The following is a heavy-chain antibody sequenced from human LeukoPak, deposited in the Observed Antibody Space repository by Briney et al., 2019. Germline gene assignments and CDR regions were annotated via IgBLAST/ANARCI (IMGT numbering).Heavy chain of an antibody. CDR2: IYYSGTT. V-gene: IGHV4-31*03. D-gene: IGHD1/OR15-1a*01. J-gene: IGHJ4*02. CDR3: ARFTFGNRDY. Sequence: SETLSLTCTVSGGSISGGTYYWTWIRQHPGKGLEWIGSIYYSGTTYYNPSLKSRVTISVDTSKNQFSLKLSSVTAADTAVYYCARFTFGNRDYWGQGTPVIVSS. CDR1: GGSISGGTYY.